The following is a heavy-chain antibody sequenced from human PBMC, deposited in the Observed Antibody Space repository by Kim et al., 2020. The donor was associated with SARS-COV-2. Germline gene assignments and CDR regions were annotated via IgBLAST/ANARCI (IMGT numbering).Heavy chain of an antibody. J-gene: IGHJ4*02. Sequence: SPSFQGQVTISADKSISTAYLQWSSLKASDTAMYYCARLGDDYGDNYFDYWGQGTLVTVSS. CDR3: ARLGDDYGDNYFDY. V-gene: IGHV5-51*01. D-gene: IGHD4-17*01.